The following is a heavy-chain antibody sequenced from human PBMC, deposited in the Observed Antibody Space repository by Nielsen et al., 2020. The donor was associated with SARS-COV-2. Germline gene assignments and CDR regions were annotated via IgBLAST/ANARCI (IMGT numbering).Heavy chain of an antibody. CDR3: ARGHLVVVPSPILGLGPFFYSFYLDV. J-gene: IGHJ6*03. CDR2: ASHSGST. D-gene: IGHD2-2*02. Sequence: SETLSLTCAVSGGSVSSNDWWTWVRQSPGKGLEWIGEASHSGSTNYSPSLKSRVTLSMDKSRRQFSLRLASVSAADTAVYFCARGHLVVVPSPILGLGPFFYSFYLDVWGKGTTVIVSS. V-gene: IGHV4-4*02. CDR1: GGSVSSNDW.